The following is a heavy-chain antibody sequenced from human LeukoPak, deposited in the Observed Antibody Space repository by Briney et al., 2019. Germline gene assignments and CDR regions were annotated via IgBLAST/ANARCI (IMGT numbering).Heavy chain of an antibody. Sequence: GGSLRLSCAGSGFTFSSYAMAWVRQTPGKGLVWVSHINSDGSITSYADSVKGRFTISRDNAKNTLYLQMNSLRAEDTAVYYCARDAVDTANAVWGQGTTVTVSS. CDR2: INSDGSIT. J-gene: IGHJ6*02. CDR3: ARDAVDTANAV. CDR1: GFTFSSYA. V-gene: IGHV3-74*01. D-gene: IGHD5-18*01.